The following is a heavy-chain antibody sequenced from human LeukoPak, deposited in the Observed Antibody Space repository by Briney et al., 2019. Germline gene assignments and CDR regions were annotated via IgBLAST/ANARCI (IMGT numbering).Heavy chain of an antibody. CDR2: ISSSSSYI. CDR3: ARGGHDYYDSSGYYGY. Sequence: GGPLRLSCAASGFTFSSYSMNWVRQAPGKGLEWVSSISSSSSYIYYADSVKGRFTISRDNAKNSLYLQMNSLRAEDTAVYYCARGGHDYYDSSGYYGYWGQGTLVTVSS. V-gene: IGHV3-21*01. CDR1: GFTFSSYS. D-gene: IGHD3-22*01. J-gene: IGHJ4*02.